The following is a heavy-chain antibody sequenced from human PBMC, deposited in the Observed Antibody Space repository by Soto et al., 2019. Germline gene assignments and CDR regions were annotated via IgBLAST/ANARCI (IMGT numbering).Heavy chain of an antibody. Sequence: SVKVSCRASGGTFSSYAISWVRQAPGQGLEWMGGIIPIFGTANYAQKFQGRVTITADESTSTAYMELSSLRPEDTAVYYCARDGSGSYRGKYFDYWGQGTLVTVSS. V-gene: IGHV1-69*13. D-gene: IGHD3-10*01. CDR3: ARDGSGSYRGKYFDY. CDR1: GGTFSSYA. J-gene: IGHJ4*02. CDR2: IIPIFGTA.